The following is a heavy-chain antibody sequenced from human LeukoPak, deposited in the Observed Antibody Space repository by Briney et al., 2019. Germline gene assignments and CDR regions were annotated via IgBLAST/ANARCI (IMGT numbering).Heavy chain of an antibody. J-gene: IGHJ3*02. CDR2: IYSGGST. Sequence: GGSLRPSCAASGFTVSSNYMSWVRQAPGKGLEWVSVIYSGGSTYYADSVKGRFTISRDNSKNTLYLQMNSLRAEDTAVYYCARDSYSGGSHDAFDIWGQGTMVTVSS. D-gene: IGHD2-15*01. CDR1: GFTVSSNY. CDR3: ARDSYSGGSHDAFDI. V-gene: IGHV3-66*01.